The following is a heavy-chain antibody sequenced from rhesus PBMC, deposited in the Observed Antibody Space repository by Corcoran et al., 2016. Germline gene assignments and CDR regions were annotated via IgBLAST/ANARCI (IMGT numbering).Heavy chain of an antibody. CDR1: GASISSYW. CDR2: INGNSGST. J-gene: IGHJ4*01. V-gene: IGHV4-80*01. CDR3: TKDHAY. D-gene: IGHD6-19*01. Sequence: QVQLQESGPGLVKPSETLSLTCAVSGASISSYWWSWIRQPPGKGLEWIGEINGNSGSTSYNPSRKSRVTFSKDVSKNQFSLKLNSVTAADTAVYYCTKDHAYWGQGVLVTVSS.